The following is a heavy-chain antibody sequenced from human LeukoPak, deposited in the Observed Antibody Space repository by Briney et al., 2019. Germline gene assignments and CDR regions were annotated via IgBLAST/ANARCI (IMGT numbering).Heavy chain of an antibody. CDR3: ARYYDIWTGYTGYFDY. V-gene: IGHV4-59*08. D-gene: IGHD3-9*01. CDR1: GGSISSYY. Sequence: SETLSLTCTVSGGSISSYYWSWIRQPPGKGLEWIGYIYYSGSTNYNPSLKSRVTISVDTSKNQFSLKLSSVTAADTAVYYCARYYDIWTGYTGYFDYWGQGSLVTVSS. CDR2: IYYSGST. J-gene: IGHJ4*01.